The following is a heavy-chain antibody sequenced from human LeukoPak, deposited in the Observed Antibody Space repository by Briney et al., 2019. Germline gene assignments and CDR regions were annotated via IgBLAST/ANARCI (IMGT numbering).Heavy chain of an antibody. J-gene: IGHJ5*02. CDR2: SYTRGSI. CDR3: ARAGRDGYNSVWFDP. CDR1: GGSINNYY. Sequence: SESLSLTCIVSGGSINNYYWCCVRDPAGEGLGWIARSYTRGSINYNASVKGRVTTSVDNAKNQLSLKMSSVTAADTAVYYCARAGRDGYNSVWFDPWGQGTLVTVSS. D-gene: IGHD5-24*01. V-gene: IGHV4-4*07.